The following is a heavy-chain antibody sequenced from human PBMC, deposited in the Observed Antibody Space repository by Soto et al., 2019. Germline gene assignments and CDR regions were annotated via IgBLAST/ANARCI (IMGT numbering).Heavy chain of an antibody. CDR3: AKVGNCTNGGCCQCDY. CDR2: ISGSGART. D-gene: IGHD2-8*01. V-gene: IGHV3-23*01. CDR1: GFTFDDYA. J-gene: IGHJ4*02. Sequence: EVQLLESGGGLVQPGGSLRLSCAASGFTFDDYAMIWVRQAPGKGLEWVSSISGSGARTYNADSVKGRFTISRDNSKNILYLQKNSLRVEAAAVYYCAKVGNCTNGGCCQCDYWGSGTRVTVSP.